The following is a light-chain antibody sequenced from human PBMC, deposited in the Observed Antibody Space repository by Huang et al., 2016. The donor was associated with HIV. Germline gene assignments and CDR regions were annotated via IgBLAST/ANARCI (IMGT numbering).Light chain of an antibody. J-gene: IGKJ1*01. CDR2: TSS. CDR1: QNITKS. V-gene: IGKV1-39*01. CDR3: QQSFSVPRT. Sequence: DIQMTQSPPSLSASVGDRVTFTCRANQNITKSLNWYQQKPGKAPKLLIYTSSTLESVVPSRLSGGGSGSRFTLNITNLQPEDFATYYCQQSFSVPRTFG.